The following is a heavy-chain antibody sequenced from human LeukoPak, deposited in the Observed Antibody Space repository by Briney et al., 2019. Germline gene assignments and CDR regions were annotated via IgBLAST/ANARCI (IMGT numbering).Heavy chain of an antibody. CDR2: IYYSGST. D-gene: IGHD6-6*01. CDR1: GGSISSYY. J-gene: IGHJ4*02. Sequence: KPSETLSLTCTVAGGSISSYYWSWIRQPPGKGLEWIGYIYYSGSTNYNPSLKSRVTISVDTSKNQFSLKLSSVTAADTAVYYCAREARSCSSRLYSYFDHWGQGTLVTVSS. V-gene: IGHV4-59*01. CDR3: AREARSCSSRLYSYFDH.